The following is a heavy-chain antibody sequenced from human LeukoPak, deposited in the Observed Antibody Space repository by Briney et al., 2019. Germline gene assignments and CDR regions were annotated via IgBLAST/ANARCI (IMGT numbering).Heavy chain of an antibody. CDR3: AGDQDSSGWDAFDI. CDR1: GFTVSSNY. J-gene: IGHJ3*02. D-gene: IGHD3-22*01. Sequence: GGSLRLSCAASGFTVSSNYMSWVRQAPGKGLEWVSVIYSGGSTYYADSVKGRFTISRDNSKNTLYLQMNSLRAEDTAVYYCAGDQDSSGWDAFDIWGQGTMVTVSS. CDR2: IYSGGST. V-gene: IGHV3-66*02.